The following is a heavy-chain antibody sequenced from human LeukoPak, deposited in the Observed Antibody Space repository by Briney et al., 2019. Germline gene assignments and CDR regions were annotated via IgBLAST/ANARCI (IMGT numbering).Heavy chain of an antibody. V-gene: IGHV1-2*02. D-gene: IGHD6-13*01. CDR2: INPNSGGT. CDR1: GYTFTGYY. CDR3: ARQQTSGYSSSWYGGDFDY. J-gene: IGHJ4*02. Sequence: ASVKVSCKASGYTFTGYYMHWVRQAPGQGLEWMGWINPNSGGTNYAQKVQGRVTMTRDTSISTAYMELSRLRSDDTAVYYCARQQTSGYSSSWYGGDFDYWGQGTLVTVSS.